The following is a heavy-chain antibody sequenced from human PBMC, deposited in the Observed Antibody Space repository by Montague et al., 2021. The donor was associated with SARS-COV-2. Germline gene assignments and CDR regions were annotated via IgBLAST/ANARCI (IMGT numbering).Heavy chain of an antibody. CDR1: GDSISSGYFY. CDR2: IHYSGIT. Sequence: ETLSLTCTVSGDSISSGYFYWGWIRQPPGKGLEWVGTIHYSGITYYNPSLKSRVTISVDTFRNQFSLKLSSVTAADTAIYYCARHLAISGPAAVSDYWGQGTLVTVSS. D-gene: IGHD2-2*01. CDR3: ARHLAISGPAAVSDY. V-gene: IGHV4-39*01. J-gene: IGHJ4*02.